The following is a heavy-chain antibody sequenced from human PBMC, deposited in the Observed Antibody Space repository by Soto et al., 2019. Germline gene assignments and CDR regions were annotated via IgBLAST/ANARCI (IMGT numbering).Heavy chain of an antibody. V-gene: IGHV3-23*01. CDR2: ISGSGGST. CDR3: ANSYGTPYAEYFQH. CDR1: GFTFSSYA. D-gene: IGHD1-26*01. Sequence: GGSLRLSCAASGFTFSSYAMSWVRQAPGKGLEWVSAISGSGGSTYYAGSVKGRFTISRDNSKNTLYLQMNSLRAEDTAVYYCANSYGTPYAEYFQHWGQGTLVTVSS. J-gene: IGHJ1*01.